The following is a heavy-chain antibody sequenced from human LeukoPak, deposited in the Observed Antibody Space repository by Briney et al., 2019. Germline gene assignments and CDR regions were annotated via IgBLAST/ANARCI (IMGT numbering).Heavy chain of an antibody. CDR1: GFTFSHAW. V-gene: IGHV3-15*01. CDR3: AIDVPGVSYPFDY. CDR2: IKSKTDGGTT. D-gene: IGHD1-26*01. Sequence: GGSLRLSCAASGFTFSHAWMSWVRQAPGKGLEWVAHIKSKTDGGTTDYGAPVKGRFTISRDDSKNTLYLQMNSLKTEDTAVYYCAIDVPGVSYPFDYLGQGTLVTASS. J-gene: IGHJ4*02.